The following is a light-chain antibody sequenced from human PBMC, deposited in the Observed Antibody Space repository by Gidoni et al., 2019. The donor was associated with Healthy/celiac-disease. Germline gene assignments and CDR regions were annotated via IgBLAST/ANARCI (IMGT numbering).Light chain of an antibody. CDR3: MQALQTPLT. V-gene: IGKV2-28*01. Sequence: IVMTQYPLSVPVTHGEPASISCQSSQSHLHSNGYHSLDLSLQKPGQYPQLLIYLVSNRASVFPDRCSSLVSVTYFTLNIIRVDAEYVGVYYCMQALQTPLTFXXXTKVESK. CDR2: LVS. J-gene: IGKJ1*01. CDR1: QSHLHSNGYHS.